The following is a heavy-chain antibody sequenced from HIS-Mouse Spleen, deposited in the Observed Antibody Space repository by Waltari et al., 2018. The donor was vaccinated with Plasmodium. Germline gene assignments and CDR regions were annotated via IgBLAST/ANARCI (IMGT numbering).Heavy chain of an antibody. V-gene: IGHV1-18*01. D-gene: IGHD6-19*01. Sequence: GKKPGASVKVSCKASGYTFTNYGISWVRQAPGQGLEWMGWISPYNGNTHFAQKLQGRVTMTTDTSTSTAYMELRSLRSDDTAVYYCARGSAGDAFDIWGQGTMVTVSS. CDR1: GYTFTNYG. CDR3: ARGSAGDAFDI. J-gene: IGHJ3*02. CDR2: ISPYNGNT.